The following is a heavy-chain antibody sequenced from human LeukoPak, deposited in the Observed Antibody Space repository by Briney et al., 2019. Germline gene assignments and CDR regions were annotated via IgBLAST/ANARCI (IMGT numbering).Heavy chain of an antibody. D-gene: IGHD2-21*01. CDR1: GYTFTSYD. Sequence: ASVKVSCKASGYTFTSYDIYCVRQATGQGLEWMGWMHPNSGNTGYAQKFQGRVTMTSSTSISTAYMELSSLRFEDTAVYYCTRSVRNGHIDYWGQGTLVTVSS. J-gene: IGHJ4*02. CDR2: MHPNSGNT. V-gene: IGHV1-8*01. CDR3: TRSVRNGHIDY.